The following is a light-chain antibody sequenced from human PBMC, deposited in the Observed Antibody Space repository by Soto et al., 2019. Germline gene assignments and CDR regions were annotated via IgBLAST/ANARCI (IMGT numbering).Light chain of an antibody. CDR1: QRILHITGETF. Sequence: DVVITHTPLYLSVAPLQPASISCKCSQRILHITGETFLFWYLQKPGQSPQLLIYEVSTRVSGVPDRFSGSGSGTDFTLEISRVETDDVGIYYCMQSTQLPPTFGQGTRLEIK. V-gene: IGKV2D-29*02. CDR3: MQSTQLPPT. CDR2: EVS. J-gene: IGKJ5*01.